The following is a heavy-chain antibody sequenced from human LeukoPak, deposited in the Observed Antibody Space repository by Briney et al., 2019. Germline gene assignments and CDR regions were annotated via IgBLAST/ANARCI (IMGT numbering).Heavy chain of an antibody. Sequence: GASVKVSCKASGYTFTSYDINWARQATGQGLEWMGWMNPNSGNTGYAQKFQGRVTITRNTSISTAYMELSSLRSEDTAVYYRARGGSAMGFDYWGQGTLVTVSS. V-gene: IGHV1-8*03. J-gene: IGHJ4*02. CDR1: GYTFTSYD. CDR2: MNPNSGNT. CDR3: ARGGSAMGFDY. D-gene: IGHD3-10*01.